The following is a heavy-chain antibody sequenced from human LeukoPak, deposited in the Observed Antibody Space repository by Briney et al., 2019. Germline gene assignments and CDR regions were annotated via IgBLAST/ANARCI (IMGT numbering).Heavy chain of an antibody. CDR3: ARGYCSSTSCYSIYYYYMDV. CDR2: INPSGGST. CDR1: GYTFTSYY. J-gene: IGHJ6*03. D-gene: IGHD2-2*01. Sequence: ASVKVSCKASGYTFTSYYMHWVRQAPGQGLEWMGIINPSGGSTSYAQKFQGRVTMTRDMSTSTVYMELSSLRSEDAAVYYCARGYCSSTSCYSIYYYYMDVWGKGTTVTVSS. V-gene: IGHV1-46*01.